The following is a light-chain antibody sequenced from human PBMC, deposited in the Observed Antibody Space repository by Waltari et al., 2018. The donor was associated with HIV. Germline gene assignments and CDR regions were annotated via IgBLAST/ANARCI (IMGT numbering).Light chain of an antibody. Sequence: DVQMTQSPSTLSASVGHRITSTCRASQSIDNWLAWYQQRPGKAPKLLLYKASDVKSGVPSRFSGSGSGTEFTLTISSLQPDDFATYYCQQYNGFSWTFGQGTKVEIK. CDR1: QSIDNW. J-gene: IGKJ1*01. CDR2: KAS. CDR3: QQYNGFSWT. V-gene: IGKV1-5*03.